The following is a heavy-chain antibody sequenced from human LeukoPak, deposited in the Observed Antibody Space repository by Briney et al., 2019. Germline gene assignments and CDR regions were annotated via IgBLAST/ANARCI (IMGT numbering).Heavy chain of an antibody. Sequence: GGSLRLSCAASGFTVSSNYMSWVRQAPGKGLEWVSVIYSGGSTYHADSVKGRFIISGDNSKNTLDLQMNSLRVEDSAVYYCARDRYSYGYALDCWGQGTLVTVSS. V-gene: IGHV3-66*02. CDR1: GFTVSSNY. J-gene: IGHJ4*02. CDR2: IYSGGST. D-gene: IGHD5-18*01. CDR3: ARDRYSYGYALDC.